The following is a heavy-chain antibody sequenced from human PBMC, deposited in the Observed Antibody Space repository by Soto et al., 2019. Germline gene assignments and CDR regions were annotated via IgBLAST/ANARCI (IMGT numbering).Heavy chain of an antibody. CDR1: GSSFSSDA. J-gene: IGHJ3*02. Sequence: GGALILSCAASGSSFSSDAMSWVRQAPGKGLEWVSAISDSGGSTYYADSVKGRFTISRDNSKDTLYLEVNSLRAQDTAIYYFLKASRTDVAFEIWGQGTMVTV. CDR3: LKASRTDVAFEI. D-gene: IGHD1-1*01. V-gene: IGHV3-23*01. CDR2: ISDSGGST.